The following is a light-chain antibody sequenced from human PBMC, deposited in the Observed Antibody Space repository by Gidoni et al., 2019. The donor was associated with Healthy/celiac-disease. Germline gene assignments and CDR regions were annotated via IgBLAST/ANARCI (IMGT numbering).Light chain of an antibody. CDR1: QSVLYSSNNKNY. CDR2: CAS. J-gene: IGKJ1*01. Sequence: DSVMTQSPDPLAVSLGERATVNCKSSQSVLYSSNNKNYLAWYQQKPGQPPKLLIYCASTRESGVPDRFSGSGSGTDFTLTISSLQAEDVAVYYCQQYYSTPRTFGQGTKVEIK. CDR3: QQYYSTPRT. V-gene: IGKV4-1*01.